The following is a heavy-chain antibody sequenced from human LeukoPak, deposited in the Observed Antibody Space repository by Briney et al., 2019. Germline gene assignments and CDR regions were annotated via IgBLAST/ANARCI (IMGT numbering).Heavy chain of an antibody. J-gene: IGHJ3*02. CDR1: GYSFTSCD. CDR3: ARDMRGAAAADDAFDI. V-gene: IGHV1-8*01. CDR2: MNPHSGHT. D-gene: IGHD6-13*01. Sequence: ASVKVSCKASGYSFTSCDINWVRQASGQGLEWMGWMNPHSGHTDYAQNFQGRVSITRDTSISTAYMELSSLTSEDTAVYFCARDMRGAAAADDAFDIWGQGTMVTVSS.